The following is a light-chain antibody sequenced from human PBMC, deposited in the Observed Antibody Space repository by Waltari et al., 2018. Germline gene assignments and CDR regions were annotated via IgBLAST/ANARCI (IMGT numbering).Light chain of an antibody. CDR2: DAS. V-gene: IGKV3-11*01. CDR3: QQRFNWIFT. CDR1: ETIGSS. Sequence: VLTQSPATLSLSPGERATLSCRASETIGSSLAWYQQRPGQAPRLLIYDASKRATGVPARFSGSGSGTDFTLTISSLESEDFAVYYCQQRFNWIFTFGPGTKVDI. J-gene: IGKJ3*01.